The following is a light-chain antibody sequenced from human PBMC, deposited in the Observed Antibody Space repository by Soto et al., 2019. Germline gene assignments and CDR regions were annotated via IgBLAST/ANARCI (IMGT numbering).Light chain of an antibody. CDR1: QSVSISY. CDR2: GAS. Sequence: EIVMTQSPATLSVSPGERATLSCRASQSVSISYLAWYQQKPGQAPRLLIYGASSRATGIPDRFSGSGSGTDFTLTISRLEPEDFAVYYCQQYGSLRTFGQGTKVDI. J-gene: IGKJ1*01. CDR3: QQYGSLRT. V-gene: IGKV3-20*01.